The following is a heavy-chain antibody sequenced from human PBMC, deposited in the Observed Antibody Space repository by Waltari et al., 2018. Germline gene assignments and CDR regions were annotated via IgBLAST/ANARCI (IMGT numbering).Heavy chain of an antibody. D-gene: IGHD1-26*01. CDR2: FDPEEGER. J-gene: IGHJ1*01. V-gene: IGHV1-24*01. CDR3: AAGFGGTYGKH. Sequence: QVQVVQSGAEVKKPGASVKVSCSVSGFSLSELSIDWVRQAHAKGFEWMGSFDPEEGERIYARNFQGRITMTEDTATDTAYLEVISLRSEDTAVYYCAAGFGGTYGKHWGQGTLVSVSS. CDR1: GFSLSELS.